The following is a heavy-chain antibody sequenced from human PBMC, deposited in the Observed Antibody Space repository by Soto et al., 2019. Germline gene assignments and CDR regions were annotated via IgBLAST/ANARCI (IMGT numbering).Heavy chain of an antibody. CDR3: ARYPISGWDHYYYYGMDV. CDR2: ISAYNGNT. D-gene: IGHD6-19*01. J-gene: IGHJ6*02. CDR1: GYTFTSYG. Sequence: QVQLVQSGAEVKKPGASVKVSCKASGYTFTSYGISWVRQAPGQGLEWMGRISAYNGNTNYAQKLQGRVTMTTDTSTSTAYMELRSLRSDDTAVYYCARYPISGWDHYYYYGMDVWGQGTTVTVSS. V-gene: IGHV1-18*01.